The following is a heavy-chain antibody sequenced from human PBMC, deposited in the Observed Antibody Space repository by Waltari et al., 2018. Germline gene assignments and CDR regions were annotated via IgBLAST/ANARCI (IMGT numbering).Heavy chain of an antibody. J-gene: IGHJ6*02. D-gene: IGHD3-22*01. Sequence: DVQLLESGEDSVQSGGSLRLSCVASGFTFENYAMNWVRQAPGKGLRWVSAISASGSTTYYADSVKGRFTISRDTSKSTLFLQMNNLRVEDTALYYCAKDLDGKFYYGYYNMDVWGQGTTVTVSS. CDR2: ISASGSTT. V-gene: IGHV3-23*01. CDR3: AKDLDGKFYYGYYNMDV. CDR1: GFTFENYA.